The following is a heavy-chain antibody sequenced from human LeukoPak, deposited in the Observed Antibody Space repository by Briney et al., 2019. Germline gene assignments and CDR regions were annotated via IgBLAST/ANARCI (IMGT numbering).Heavy chain of an antibody. D-gene: IGHD1-26*01. CDR1: GTSISGYH. CDR3: ARHEAGRWGAGYFDY. Sequence: PSETLSLTCTVFGTSISGYHWTWLRQPPGKGLEWVGYIHYNGNTNYNPSLKSRVTISVDTSKNQFSLKLSSVTAADTAVYYCARHEAGRWGAGYFDYWGQGTLVTVSS. J-gene: IGHJ4*02. CDR2: IHYNGNT. V-gene: IGHV4-59*08.